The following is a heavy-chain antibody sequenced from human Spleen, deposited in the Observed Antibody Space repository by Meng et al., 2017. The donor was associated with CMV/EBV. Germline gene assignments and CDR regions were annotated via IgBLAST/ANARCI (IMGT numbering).Heavy chain of an antibody. CDR1: GDSVSSNSAA. V-gene: IGHV6-1*01. J-gene: IGHJ4*02. CDR2: TYYRSKYYN. CDR3: ARDWGDVRGGFDF. Sequence: QVHGQPPGPGLGKPSQTHSLPCSISGDSVSSNSAAWNWIRQSPSRGLEWLGRTYYRSKYYNDYALSVKSRITINPDTSKNQFSLQLNSVTPEDTAIYYCARDWGDVRGGFDFWGQGTLVTVSS. D-gene: IGHD3-10*02.